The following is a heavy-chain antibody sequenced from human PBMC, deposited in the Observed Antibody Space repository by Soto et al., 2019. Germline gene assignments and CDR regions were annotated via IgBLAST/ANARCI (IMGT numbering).Heavy chain of an antibody. J-gene: IGHJ4*02. CDR2: ISVHNGNI. D-gene: IGHD3-3*01. V-gene: IGHV1-18*01. CDR3: ARDSVSGKAFWSAYSGGYFDS. Sequence: VPLVQSGAEAKKPGASVKVSCRTSGYSFIDYGVSWVRQAPGQGLEWVGWISVHNGNINYAEKFQGRLTLTTDTATSTASMELRSLTSDDTAVYYCARDSVSGKAFWSAYSGGYFDSWGQGTLLSVSS. CDR1: GYSFIDYG.